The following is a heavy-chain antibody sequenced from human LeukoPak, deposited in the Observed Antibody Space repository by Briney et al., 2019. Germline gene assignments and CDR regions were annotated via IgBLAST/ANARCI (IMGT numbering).Heavy chain of an antibody. D-gene: IGHD6-19*01. CDR2: INHSGST. J-gene: IGHJ6*02. Sequence: SETLSLTCAVYGGSFSGYYWSWIRQPLGKGLEWIGEINHSGSTNYNPSLKSRVTISVDTSKNQFSLKLSSVTAADTAVYYCARAPSYSSGWPIYYYYYGMDVWGQGTTVTVSS. CDR1: GGSFSGYY. V-gene: IGHV4-34*01. CDR3: ARAPSYSSGWPIYYYYYGMDV.